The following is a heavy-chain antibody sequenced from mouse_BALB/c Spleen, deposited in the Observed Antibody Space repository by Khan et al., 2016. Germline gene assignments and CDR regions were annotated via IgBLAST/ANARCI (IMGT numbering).Heavy chain of an antibody. CDR1: GFTFTNYW. CDR2: IRLKSNNYAT. D-gene: IGHD2-2*01. J-gene: IGHJ4*01. V-gene: IGHV6-6*02. CDR3: ARGLSFGYDGVAYALDY. Sequence: EVKLEVSGGGLVQPGGSMKLSCVASGFTFTNYWMNWVRQSPEKGLEWVAEIRLKSNNYATHYAESVKGRFTISRDDSKSSVYLQVNNLRAEDTGIYYWARGLSFGYDGVAYALDYWGQGASVTVSS.